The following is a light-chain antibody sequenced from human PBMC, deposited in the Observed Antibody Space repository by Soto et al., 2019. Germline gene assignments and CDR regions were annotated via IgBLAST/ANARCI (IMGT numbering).Light chain of an antibody. CDR1: QNILYNSISKNY. V-gene: IGKV4-1*01. J-gene: IGKJ1*01. CDR2: WAS. CDR3: QQYYSTPPT. Sequence: DIVMTQSPDSLAVSLGERATINCKSSQNILYNSISKNYVAWYQQKPGQPPKLLIYWASTRESGVPDRFSGSGSGTDFTLTISSLQAEDVAVYYCQQYYSTPPTFGQGTKVEIK.